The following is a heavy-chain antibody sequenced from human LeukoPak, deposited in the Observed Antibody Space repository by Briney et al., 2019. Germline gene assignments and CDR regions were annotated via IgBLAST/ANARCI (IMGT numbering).Heavy chain of an antibody. CDR2: VNQDGSEQ. D-gene: IGHD2-2*01. CDR3: ASRALVVPAAIDIFYYYYMVV. V-gene: IGHV3-7*01. J-gene: IGHJ6*03. CDR1: GFTFRNYW. Sequence: AGGSLRLSCAASGFTFRNYWMSWVRQAPGKGLEWVAIVNQDGSEQYYVDSVKGRFTNSRDNAKNSLYLQMNSLRAEDTAVYYCASRALVVPAAIDIFYYYYMVVWGKGTTVTVSS.